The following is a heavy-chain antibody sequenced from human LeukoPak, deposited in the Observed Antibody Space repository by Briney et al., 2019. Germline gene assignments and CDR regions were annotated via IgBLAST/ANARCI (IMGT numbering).Heavy chain of an antibody. CDR2: IKSKTDGGTT. D-gene: IGHD4-17*01. CDR1: GFTFSNAW. CDR3: TAFKDYGDYFWFDP. V-gene: IGHV3-15*01. J-gene: IGHJ5*02. Sequence: GGSLRLSCAASGFTFSNAWMSWVRQAPGKGLEWVGRIKSKTDGGTTDYAAPVKGRFTISRDDSKNTLYLQMNSLKTEDTAVYYCTAFKDYGDYFWFDPWGQGTLVTVSS.